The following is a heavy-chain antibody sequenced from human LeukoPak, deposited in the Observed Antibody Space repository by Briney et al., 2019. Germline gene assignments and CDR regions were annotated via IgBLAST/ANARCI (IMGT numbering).Heavy chain of an antibody. CDR3: ARDLRIAARRDVPGIFDY. CDR1: GGSISSGGYY. D-gene: IGHD6-6*01. J-gene: IGHJ4*02. V-gene: IGHV4-31*03. Sequence: SETLSLTCTVSGGSISSGGYYWSWIRQHPGKGLEWIGYIYYSGSTYYNPSLKSRVTISVDTSKNQFSLKLSSVTAADTAVYYRARDLRIAARRDVPGIFDYWGQGTLVTVSS. CDR2: IYYSGST.